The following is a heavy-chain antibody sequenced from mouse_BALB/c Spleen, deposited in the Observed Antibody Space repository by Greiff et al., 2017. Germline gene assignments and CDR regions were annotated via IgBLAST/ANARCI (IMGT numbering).Heavy chain of an antibody. D-gene: IGHD2-13*01. J-gene: IGHJ1*01. Sequence: QVQLQQSGPGLVQPSQSLSITCTVSGFSLTSYGVYWVRQSPGKGLEWLGVIWSGGSTDYNAAFISRLSISKDNTKSHVFFKMNSLQANDTAIYYRARNEGYGDYGGWYFDVWGAGTTVTVSS. V-gene: IGHV2-2*02. CDR1: GFSLTSYG. CDR3: ARNEGYGDYGGWYFDV. CDR2: IWSGGST.